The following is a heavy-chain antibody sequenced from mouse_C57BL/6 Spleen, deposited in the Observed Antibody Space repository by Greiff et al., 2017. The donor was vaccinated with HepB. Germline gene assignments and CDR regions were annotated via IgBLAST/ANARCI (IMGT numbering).Heavy chain of an antibody. CDR1: GYTFTSYW. D-gene: IGHD2-5*01. CDR2: IYPGSGST. CDR3: ARWNSNFAWFAY. Sequence: QVQLQQPGAELVKPGASVKMSCKASGYTFTSYWITWVKQRPGQGLEWIGDIYPGSGSTNYNEKFKSKATLTVDTSSSTAYMQLSSLTSEDSVVYYCARWNSNFAWFAYWGQGTLVTVSA. V-gene: IGHV1-55*01. J-gene: IGHJ3*01.